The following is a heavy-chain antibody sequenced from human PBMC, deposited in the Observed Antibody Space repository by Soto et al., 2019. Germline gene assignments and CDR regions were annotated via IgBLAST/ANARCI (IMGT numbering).Heavy chain of an antibody. D-gene: IGHD6-19*01. V-gene: IGHV5-51*01. Sequence: GESLKISCKGSGYSFTSYWIGWVRQMPGKGLEWMGIIYPGDSDTRYSPSFQGQVTISADKSISTAYLQWSSLKASDTAMYYCASQTRGLVASPEHAFDIWGQGTMVTVSS. J-gene: IGHJ3*02. CDR2: IYPGDSDT. CDR1: GYSFTSYW. CDR3: ASQTRGLVASPEHAFDI.